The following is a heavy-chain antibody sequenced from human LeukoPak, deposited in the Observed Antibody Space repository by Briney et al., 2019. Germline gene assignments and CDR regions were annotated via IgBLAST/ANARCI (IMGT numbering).Heavy chain of an antibody. V-gene: IGHV1-2*02. CDR3: ARVFNGRTGILSYYYYYMDV. D-gene: IGHD3-10*01. Sequence: ASVKVSCKASGYTFTGYYMHWVRQAPGQGLEWMGWINPDSGGTNYAQKFQGRVTMTTDTSTSTAYMELRSLRSDDTAVYYCARVFNGRTGILSYYYYYMDVWGKGTTVTISS. CDR2: INPDSGGT. CDR1: GYTFTGYY. J-gene: IGHJ6*03.